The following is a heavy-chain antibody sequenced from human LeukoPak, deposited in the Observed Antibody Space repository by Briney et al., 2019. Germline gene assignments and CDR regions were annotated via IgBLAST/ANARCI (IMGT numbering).Heavy chain of an antibody. V-gene: IGHV4-39*01. D-gene: IGHD6-13*01. CDR3: AGSIAAARGVFDY. CDR1: GGSISSSSYY. CDR2: IYYSGST. Sequence: SETLSLTCTVSGGSISSSSYYWGWIRQPPGKGLEWIGSIYYSGSTYYNPSLKSRVTICVDTSKNQFSLKLTSVTAADTAVYYCAGSIAAARGVFDYWGQGTLVTVSS. J-gene: IGHJ4*02.